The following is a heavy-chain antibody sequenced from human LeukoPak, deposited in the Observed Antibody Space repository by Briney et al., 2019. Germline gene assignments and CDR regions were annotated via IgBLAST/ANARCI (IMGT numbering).Heavy chain of an antibody. CDR1: GFTFSNYG. Sequence: GGSLRLSCAASGFTFSNYGMHWVRQAPGKGLEWVAFIRYDGSNKYFADSVKGRFTISRDNAKNSLYLQMQSLRAEDTAFYYCATNPPGIAVAGNGNFDNWGQGTLVTVSS. D-gene: IGHD6-19*01. CDR2: IRYDGSNK. CDR3: ATNPPGIAVAGNGNFDN. V-gene: IGHV3-30*02. J-gene: IGHJ4*02.